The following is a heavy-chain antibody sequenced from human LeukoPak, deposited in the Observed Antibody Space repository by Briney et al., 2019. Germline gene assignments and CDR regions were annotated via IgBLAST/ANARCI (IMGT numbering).Heavy chain of an antibody. D-gene: IGHD6-6*01. CDR3: ARRRGDIAATELNWFDP. J-gene: IGHJ5*02. V-gene: IGHV5-51*01. CDR2: IYPGDSDT. CDR1: GYSFTSYW. Sequence: GESLKISCKGSGYSFTSYWIGWVRQMPGKGLEWMGIIYPGDSDTRYSPSFQGQVTISADKSISTAYLQWSSLKASDTAMYYCARRRGDIAATELNWFDPWGQGTLVTVSS.